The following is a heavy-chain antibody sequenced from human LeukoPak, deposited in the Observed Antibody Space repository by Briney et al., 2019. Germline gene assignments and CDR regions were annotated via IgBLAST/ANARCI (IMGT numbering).Heavy chain of an antibody. D-gene: IGHD5-24*01. J-gene: IGHJ4*02. CDR1: GGSISRSTYY. CDR3: ARLYGYNAKGPQENNFDY. CDR2: IYYSGST. Sequence: SETLSLTCTVSGGSISRSTYYWSWIRQPPGKGLEWIGYIYYSGSTNYNPSLKSRVTISVDTSKNQFSLKLSSVTAADTAVYYCARLYGYNAKGPQENNFDYWGQGTLVTVSS. V-gene: IGHV4-61*05.